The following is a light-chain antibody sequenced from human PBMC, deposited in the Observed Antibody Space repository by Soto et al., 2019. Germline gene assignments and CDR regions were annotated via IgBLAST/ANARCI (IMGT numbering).Light chain of an antibody. Sequence: SALIQPPSVSGSPGQSVTISCTGTSSDVGAYSRVSWYQQSPGTAPKLMIYEVSDRPSGVPDRFSGSKSGNTASLTISGLQAEDEDDYYCCSHSSSNSFVFGTGNKVTVL. J-gene: IGLJ1*01. CDR2: EVS. V-gene: IGLV2-18*02. CDR1: SSDVGAYSR. CDR3: CSHSSSNSFV.